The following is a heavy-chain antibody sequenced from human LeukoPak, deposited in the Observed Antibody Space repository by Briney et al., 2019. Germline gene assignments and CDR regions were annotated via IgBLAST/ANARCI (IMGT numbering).Heavy chain of an antibody. Sequence: GESLKISCKGSGYSFTSYWISWVRQMPGKSLEWMGMIDPSDSYSSYSPSFQGHVTISADKSINTAYLQWSSLKASDTAMYYCARSLGTAVAYDYWGQGTLVTVSS. CDR1: GYSFTSYW. V-gene: IGHV5-10-1*01. CDR3: ARSLGTAVAYDY. J-gene: IGHJ4*02. D-gene: IGHD6-19*01. CDR2: IDPSDSYS.